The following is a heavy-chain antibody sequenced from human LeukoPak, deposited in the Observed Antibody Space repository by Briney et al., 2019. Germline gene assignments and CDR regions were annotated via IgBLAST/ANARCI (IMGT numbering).Heavy chain of an antibody. D-gene: IGHD1-1*01. CDR3: AKNKDWNDEELDY. CDR2: ISPSGTNT. J-gene: IGHJ4*02. Sequence: GGSLRLSCAASGFTFSSSAMDWVRQGPGKGLEWVSGISPSGTNTYYADSVKGRFTISRDNSKKTLYLQMNSLRAGDTAVYYCAKNKDWNDEELDYWGQGTLVTVSS. CDR1: GFTFSSSA. V-gene: IGHV3-23*01.